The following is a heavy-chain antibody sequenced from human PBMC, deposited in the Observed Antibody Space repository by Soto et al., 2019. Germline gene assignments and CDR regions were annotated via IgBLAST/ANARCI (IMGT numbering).Heavy chain of an antibody. CDR3: AREVISVGGPDGLDI. J-gene: IGHJ3*02. V-gene: IGHV3-21*06. CDR1: VFTFISHE. CDR2: ISSSGNYI. D-gene: IGHD2-15*01. Sequence: GWSLRLACASSVFTFISHEMKWVRQAPGKGLEWVSGISSSGNYIYYADSVKGRFTISRDTAKNALFLLMKSLRAEDTGVYYCAREVISVGGPDGLDIWGQGTRVTVSS.